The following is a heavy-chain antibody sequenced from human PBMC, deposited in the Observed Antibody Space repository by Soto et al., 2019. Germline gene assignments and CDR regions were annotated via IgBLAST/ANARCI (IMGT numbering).Heavy chain of an antibody. CDR3: ARGTIVARQYLDY. V-gene: IGHV3-30*03. D-gene: IGHD6-6*01. CDR2: ISIRGGDE. Sequence: QVQLVESWGGVVQPGKSLRLSCAASGFTFSSYAMHWARQAPGKGLELVTVISIRGGDEYYAESVRGRFTISIDDSKNTLFMQMDSLSVEDTAVYYCARGTIVARQYLDYWGQGTLVTVSS. CDR1: GFTFSSYA. J-gene: IGHJ4*02.